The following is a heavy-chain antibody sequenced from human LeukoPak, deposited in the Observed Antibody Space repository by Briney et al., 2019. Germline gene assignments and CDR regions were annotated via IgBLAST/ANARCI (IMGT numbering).Heavy chain of an antibody. CDR1: GDSISRYY. Sequence: PSETLSLTCTVSGDSISRYYWSWVRQPPGKGLEWIGYVSYRGRTSYNPSLKSRVTISLDTSWNQFSLKLNSVTAVDTAVYYCARNPGWTGYESYFYYYMDVWGKGTTVTVSS. CDR2: VSYRGRT. CDR3: ARNPGWTGYESYFYYYMDV. D-gene: IGHD3/OR15-3a*01. V-gene: IGHV4-59*01. J-gene: IGHJ6*03.